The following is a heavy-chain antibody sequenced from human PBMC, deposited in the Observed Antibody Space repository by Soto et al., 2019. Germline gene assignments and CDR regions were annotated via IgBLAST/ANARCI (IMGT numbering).Heavy chain of an antibody. CDR3: ARGPFGVVKDFQH. CDR1: GGSFSGYY. Sequence: SETLSLTCAVYGGSFSGYYWSWIRQPPGKGLEWIGEINHSGSTNYNPSLKSRVTISVDTSKNQFSLKLSSVTAADTAVYYCARGPFGVVKDFQHWGQGTLVTVSS. J-gene: IGHJ1*01. CDR2: INHSGST. D-gene: IGHD3-3*01. V-gene: IGHV4-34*01.